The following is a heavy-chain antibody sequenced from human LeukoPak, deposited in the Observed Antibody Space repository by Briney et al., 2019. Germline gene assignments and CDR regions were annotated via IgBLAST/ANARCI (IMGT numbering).Heavy chain of an antibody. J-gene: IGHJ3*02. V-gene: IGHV1-8*03. CDR3: ARELTYNWNYIHDAFDI. D-gene: IGHD1-7*01. CDR1: GYTFTSYD. Sequence: GASVKVSCKASGYTFTSYDINWVRQATGQGLEWMGWMNPNSGNTGYAQKFQGRVTITRNTSISTAYMELSSLRPEDTAVYYCARELTYNWNYIHDAFDIWGQGTMVTVSS. CDR2: MNPNSGNT.